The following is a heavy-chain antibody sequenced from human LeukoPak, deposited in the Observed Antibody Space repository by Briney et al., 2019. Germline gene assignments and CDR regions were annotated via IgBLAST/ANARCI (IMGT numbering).Heavy chain of an antibody. Sequence: SVKVSCKASGGTFSSYTIGWVRQAPGQGLEWMGRIIPILGIANYAQKFQGRVTITADKSTSTAYMELSSLRSEDTAVYYCARSHIYCSGGSCFDAPDAFDIWGQGTMVTVSS. CDR2: IIPILGIA. J-gene: IGHJ3*02. D-gene: IGHD2-15*01. CDR3: ARSHIYCSGGSCFDAPDAFDI. CDR1: GGTFSSYT. V-gene: IGHV1-69*02.